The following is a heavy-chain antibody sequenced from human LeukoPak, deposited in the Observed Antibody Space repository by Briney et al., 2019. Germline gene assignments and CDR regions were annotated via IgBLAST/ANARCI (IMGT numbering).Heavy chain of an antibody. CDR3: ARDRAVAGFRFDY. D-gene: IGHD6-19*01. CDR2: INPSGGIT. CDR1: GYTFTSYY. Sequence: GASVKVSCKASGYTFTSYYMHWVRQAPGQGLEWTGVINPSGGITSCAQNFQGRITMTRDTSTSTVYMELSSLRSEDTAVYYCARDRAVAGFRFDYWGQGTLVTVSS. J-gene: IGHJ4*02. V-gene: IGHV1-46*01.